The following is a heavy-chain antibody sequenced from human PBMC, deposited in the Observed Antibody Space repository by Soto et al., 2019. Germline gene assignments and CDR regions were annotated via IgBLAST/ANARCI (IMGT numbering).Heavy chain of an antibody. Sequence: QVQLQESGPGLVKPSQTLSLTCTVSGGSISSADYYWSWIRQPPGKGLEWIGYFHSSGATYKDPSLKRRVTRSVDTSKNQISLKLGSVPAADTAVYYCASIWFGDFDYWGHGTLVTVSS. J-gene: IGHJ4*01. V-gene: IGHV4-30-4*01. CDR2: FHSSGAT. D-gene: IGHD3-10*01. CDR1: GGSISSADYY. CDR3: ASIWFGDFDY.